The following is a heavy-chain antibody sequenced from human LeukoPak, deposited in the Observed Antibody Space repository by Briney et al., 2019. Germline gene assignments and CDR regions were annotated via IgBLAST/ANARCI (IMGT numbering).Heavy chain of an antibody. CDR2: INPNSGGT. J-gene: IGHJ4*02. CDR1: GYTFTDYY. Sequence: ASVKVSCKASGYTFTDYYILWVRQAPGQGLEWMGWINPNSGGTNYAQKFQGRVTMTRDTSTSTAYMEVSRLRSDDTAVYYCARGFINGYDFDYWGQGTLVTVSS. D-gene: IGHD5-12*01. CDR3: ARGFINGYDFDY. V-gene: IGHV1-2*02.